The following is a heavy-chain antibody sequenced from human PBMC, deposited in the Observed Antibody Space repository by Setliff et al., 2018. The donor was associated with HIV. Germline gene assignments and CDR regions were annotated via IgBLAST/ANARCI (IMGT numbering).Heavy chain of an antibody. J-gene: IGHJ4*02. CDR2: INQNGGSR. Sequence: GGSLRLSCAGSGFSFSSYWMTWVRQAPGKGLEWVANINQNGGSRDYVDSGKGRFTISRDNTKNSLYLQMNSLRAEDTAMYYCVRDGYNNWDLDHWGQGTLVTVSS. V-gene: IGHV3-7*03. D-gene: IGHD5-12*01. CDR1: GFSFSSYW. CDR3: VRDGYNNWDLDH.